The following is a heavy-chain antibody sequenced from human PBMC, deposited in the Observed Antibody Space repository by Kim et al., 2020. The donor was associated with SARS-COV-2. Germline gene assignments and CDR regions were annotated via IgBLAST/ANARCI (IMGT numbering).Heavy chain of an antibody. Sequence: SGPTLVKPTQTLTLTCTFSGFSLSTSGVGVGWIRQPPGKALEWLALIYWDDDKRYSPSLKSRLTITKDTSKNQVVLTMTNMDPVDTATYYCAHSHFDPFIVVGGGPFDYWGQGTLVTVSS. D-gene: IGHD3-16*02. V-gene: IGHV2-5*02. CDR2: IYWDDDK. J-gene: IGHJ4*02. CDR1: GFSLSTSGVG. CDR3: AHSHFDPFIVVGGGPFDY.